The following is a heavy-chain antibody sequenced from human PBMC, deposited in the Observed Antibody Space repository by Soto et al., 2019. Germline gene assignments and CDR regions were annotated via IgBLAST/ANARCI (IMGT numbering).Heavy chain of an antibody. V-gene: IGHV1-69*01. Sequence: QVQLVQSGAEVKKPGSSVTVSCKASGGTFSSYAISWVRQAPGQGLEWMGGIIPIFGTANYAQKFQGRVTITADESTSTAYMELSSLRSEDTAVYYCARDQIGVVPAADYYYYYGMDVWGQGTTVTVSS. CDR3: ARDQIGVVPAADYYYYYGMDV. D-gene: IGHD2-2*01. CDR2: IIPIFGTA. CDR1: GGTFSSYA. J-gene: IGHJ6*02.